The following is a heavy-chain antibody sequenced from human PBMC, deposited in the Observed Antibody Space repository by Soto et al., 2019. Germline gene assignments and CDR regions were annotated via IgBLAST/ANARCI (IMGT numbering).Heavy chain of an antibody. Sequence: PGGSLRLSCAASGFTFSGFHMNWVRQAPGRGLEWVAYITSSSDTIYYSDSVKGRFTISRDNGKNSLFLQMNSLRDEDTAVYYCARVVVVIPPGYYYAMDVWAQGTTVTVSS. CDR1: GFTFSGFH. V-gene: IGHV3-48*02. CDR3: ARVVVVIPPGYYYAMDV. CDR2: ITSSSDTI. J-gene: IGHJ6*02. D-gene: IGHD3-22*01.